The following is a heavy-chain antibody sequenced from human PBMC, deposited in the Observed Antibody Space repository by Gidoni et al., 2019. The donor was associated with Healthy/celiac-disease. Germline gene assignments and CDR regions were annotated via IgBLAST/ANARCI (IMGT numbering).Heavy chain of an antibody. J-gene: IGHJ6*02. D-gene: IGHD2-15*01. CDR3: AKDSPSDIVVVVAATHYYYGMDV. CDR1: GFTFSIYA. Sequence: EVQLLESGGGLVQPGGSLRLSCAASGFTFSIYAMSWVRKAPGKGREWVSAISGSGGSTYYADSVKGRFTISRDNSKNTLYLQMNSLRAEDTAVYYCAKDSPSDIVVVVAATHYYYGMDVWGQGTTVTVSS. V-gene: IGHV3-23*01. CDR2: ISGSGGST.